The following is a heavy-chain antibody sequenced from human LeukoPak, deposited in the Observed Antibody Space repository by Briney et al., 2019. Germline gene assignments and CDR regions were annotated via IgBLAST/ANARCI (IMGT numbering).Heavy chain of an antibody. CDR2: ISGSGGST. Sequence: GGSLRLSCAASGFTFISYAMSWVRQAPGKGLEWVSAISGSGGSTYYADSVKGRFTISRDNSKNTLYLQMNSLRAEDTAVYYCAKVMGSGSYELYYYYYYYMDVWGKGTTVTVSS. CDR3: AKVMGSGSYELYYYYYYYMDV. J-gene: IGHJ6*03. CDR1: GFTFISYA. V-gene: IGHV3-23*01. D-gene: IGHD3-10*01.